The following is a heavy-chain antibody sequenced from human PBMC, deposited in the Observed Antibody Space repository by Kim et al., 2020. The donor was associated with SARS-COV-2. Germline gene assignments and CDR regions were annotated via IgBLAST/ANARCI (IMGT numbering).Heavy chain of an antibody. CDR1: GFTVSSNY. CDR2: IYSGGST. CDR3: ASNSDPYYYYGMDV. J-gene: IGHJ6*02. Sequence: GGSLRLSCAASGFTVSSNYMSWVRQAPGKGLEWVSVIYSGGSTYYADSVKGRFTISRDNSKNTLYLQMNSLRAEDTTVYYCASNSDPYYYYGMDVWGQGTTVTVSS. D-gene: IGHD6-13*01. V-gene: IGHV3-53*01.